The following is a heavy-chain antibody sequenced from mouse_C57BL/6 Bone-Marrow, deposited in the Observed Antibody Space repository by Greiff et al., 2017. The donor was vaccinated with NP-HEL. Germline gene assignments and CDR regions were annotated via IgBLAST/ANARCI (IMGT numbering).Heavy chain of an antibody. D-gene: IGHD2-1*01. J-gene: IGHJ4*01. Sequence: EVKLVESGGGLVQPGESLKLSCESNEYEFPSHDMSWVRKTPEKRLELVAAINSDGGSTYYPDTMERRFIISRDNTKKTLYLQMSSLRSEDTALYYCARGAMVTTLYYYAMDYWGQGTSVTVSS. CDR2: INSDGGST. V-gene: IGHV5-2*01. CDR3: ARGAMVTTLYYYAMDY. CDR1: EYEFPSHD.